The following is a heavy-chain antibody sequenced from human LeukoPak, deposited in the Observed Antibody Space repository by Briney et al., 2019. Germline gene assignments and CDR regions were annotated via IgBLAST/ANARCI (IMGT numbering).Heavy chain of an antibody. CDR1: GFTFSSYS. Sequence: GGSLRLSCAASGFTFSSYSMNWVRQAPGKGLEWVSYIISSSSTIYYADSVKGRFTISRDNAKNSLYLQMNSLRAEDTAVYYCAKETYYDFWSGSSNWFDPWGQGTLVTVSS. V-gene: IGHV3-48*01. CDR3: AKETYYDFWSGSSNWFDP. CDR2: IISSSSTI. J-gene: IGHJ5*02. D-gene: IGHD3-3*01.